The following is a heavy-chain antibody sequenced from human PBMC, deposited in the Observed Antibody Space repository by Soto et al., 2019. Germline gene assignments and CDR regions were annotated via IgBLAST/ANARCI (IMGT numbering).Heavy chain of an antibody. J-gene: IGHJ6*02. V-gene: IGHV4-4*07. CDR1: GGSISSYY. Sequence: SETLSLTCTVSGGSISSYYWSWIRQPAGKGLEWIGRIYTSGSTNYNPSLKSRVTMSVDTSKNQFSLKLSSVTAADTAVYYCARARRGAKDYYDSSGYYYVYGMDVWGQGTTVTVSS. CDR3: ARARRGAKDYYDSSGYYYVYGMDV. CDR2: IYTSGST. D-gene: IGHD3-22*01.